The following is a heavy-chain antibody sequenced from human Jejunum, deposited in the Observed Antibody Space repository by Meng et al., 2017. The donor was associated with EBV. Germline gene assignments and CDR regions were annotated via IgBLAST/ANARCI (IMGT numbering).Heavy chain of an antibody. CDR3: ANWWHEAGYLDD. V-gene: IGHV6-1*01. CDR2: TYSRSKWHY. CDR1: GDSVATDRAA. D-gene: IGHD2-8*02. J-gene: IGHJ4*02. Sequence: QLHASQPDPMKPSPPLSRHCSISGDSVATDRAAWNWIRQSPSRGLEWLGRTYSRSKWHYDYAPSVKSRITITADTSKNPFSLQLNSVTPEDAAVYYCANWWHEAGYLDDWGQGTLVTVSS.